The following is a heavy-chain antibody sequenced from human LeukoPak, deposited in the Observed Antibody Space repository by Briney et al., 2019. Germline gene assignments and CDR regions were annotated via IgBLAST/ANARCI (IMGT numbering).Heavy chain of an antibody. V-gene: IGHV3-21*01. CDR2: ISSSSSYI. D-gene: IGHD3-9*01. CDR1: GFTFSSYS. J-gene: IGHJ4*02. CDR3: AREEVKYDILTGYYIDY. Sequence: GGSLRLSCAASGFTFSSYSMNWVRQAPGKGLEWVSSISSSSSYIYYADSVKGRFTISRDNAKNSLYLQMNSLRAEDTAVYYCAREEVKYDILTGYYIDYWGQGTLVTVSS.